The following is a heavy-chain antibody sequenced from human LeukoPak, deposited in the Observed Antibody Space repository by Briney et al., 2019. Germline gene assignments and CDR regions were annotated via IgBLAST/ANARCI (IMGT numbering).Heavy chain of an antibody. CDR1: GFTFSTYG. CDR2: ISSSSSYI. J-gene: IGHJ4*02. V-gene: IGHV3-21*01. D-gene: IGHD2-21*01. Sequence: GGSLRLSCAASGFTFSTYGMYWVRQAPGKGLEWVSSISSSSSYIYYADSVKGRFTISRDNAKNSLYLQMNSLRVEDTAIYYCVKDPFCGDGCHRTAGWGQGTLATVSS. CDR3: VKDPFCGDGCHRTAG.